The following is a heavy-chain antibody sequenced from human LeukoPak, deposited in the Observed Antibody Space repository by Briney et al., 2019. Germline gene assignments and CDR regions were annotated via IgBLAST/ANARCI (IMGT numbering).Heavy chain of an antibody. J-gene: IGHJ4*02. CDR1: RYTFTGYY. D-gene: IGHD1-26*01. Sequence: GASVKVSCKASRYTFTGYYIHWVRQAPGQGLEWMGWFNPNSGGSDYAQKFQGRVTMTGDTSTDASIGTVYMELSRLTSDDTAVYYCARVATFAGSSGSYFAFWGQGTLVTVSS. CDR2: FNPNSGGS. V-gene: IGHV1-2*02. CDR3: ARVATFAGSSGSYFAF.